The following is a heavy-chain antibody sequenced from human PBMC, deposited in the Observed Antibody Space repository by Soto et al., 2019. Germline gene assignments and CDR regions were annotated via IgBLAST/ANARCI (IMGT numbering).Heavy chain of an antibody. CDR2: IYYSGST. V-gene: IGHV4-30-4*01. CDR1: GGSISSGDYY. Sequence: QVQLQESGPGLVKPSQTLSLTCTVSGGSISSGDYYWSWIRQPPGEGLEWIGYIYYSGSTYYNPSLKSRVTISVDTSKNQFSLKLSSVTAADTAVYYCARATYYYGSGILFDYWGQGTLVTVSS. J-gene: IGHJ4*02. D-gene: IGHD3-10*01. CDR3: ARATYYYGSGILFDY.